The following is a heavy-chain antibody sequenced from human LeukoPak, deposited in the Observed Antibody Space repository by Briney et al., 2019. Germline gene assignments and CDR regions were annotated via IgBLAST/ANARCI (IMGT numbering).Heavy chain of an antibody. Sequence: PGGSLRLSCAASGFTFSSYWMSWVRQAPGKGLEWVAVISFDGNNKSYADSVKGRFTISRDNSKNTLYLQINSLRPEDTAVYYCARDSGLTYYYGLGSFDYWGQGTLVTVSS. CDR3: ARDSGLTYYYGLGSFDY. J-gene: IGHJ4*02. CDR2: ISFDGNNK. CDR1: GFTFSSYW. D-gene: IGHD3-10*01. V-gene: IGHV3-30*03.